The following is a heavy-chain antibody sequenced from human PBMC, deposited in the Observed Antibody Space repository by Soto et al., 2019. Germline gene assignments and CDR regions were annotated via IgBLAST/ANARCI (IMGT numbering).Heavy chain of an antibody. J-gene: IGHJ4*02. CDR1: SGSISGSSYY. CDR2: IYYSGST. V-gene: IGHV4-39*01. D-gene: IGHD6-6*01. CDR3: AGPATSIAARPGDY. Sequence: SGSLGRTVAVASGSISGSSYYWGWILQPPGKGLEWIGSIYYSGSTYYNPSLKSRVTISVDTSKNQFSLKLSSVTAADTAVYYCAGPATSIAARPGDYWGQGTLVTVPS.